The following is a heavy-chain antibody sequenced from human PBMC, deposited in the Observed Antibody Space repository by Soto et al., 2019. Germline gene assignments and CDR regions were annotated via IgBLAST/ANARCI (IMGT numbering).Heavy chain of an antibody. V-gene: IGHV1-2*02. J-gene: IGHJ4*02. D-gene: IGHD1-26*01. Sequence: ASVKVSCKASGYTFTGYYIHWVRQAPGQGLERMGWINTDSGGTNYAQKFQGRVTLTRDTSISTAYMELSRLRSDDTAVYYCAREGLSGTLVVYFDYWGQGTLVTVSS. CDR3: AREGLSGTLVVYFDY. CDR2: INTDSGGT. CDR1: GYTFTGYY.